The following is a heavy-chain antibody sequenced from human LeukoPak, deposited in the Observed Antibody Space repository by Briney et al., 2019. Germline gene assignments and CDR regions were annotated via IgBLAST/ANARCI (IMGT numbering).Heavy chain of an antibody. Sequence: GESLKISCKGSGYSFTSYWIGWVRQMPGKGLEWMGIIYPGDSDTRYSPSLQGQVTISADKSISTAYLRWSSLKASDTAMYYCARHGRYFDWLLPFDYWGQGTLVTVSS. V-gene: IGHV5-51*01. D-gene: IGHD3-9*01. CDR3: ARHGRYFDWLLPFDY. CDR1: GYSFTSYW. J-gene: IGHJ4*02. CDR2: IYPGDSDT.